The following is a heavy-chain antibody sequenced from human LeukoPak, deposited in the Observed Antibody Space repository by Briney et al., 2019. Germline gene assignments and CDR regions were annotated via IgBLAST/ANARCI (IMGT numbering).Heavy chain of an antibody. J-gene: IGHJ6*03. CDR2: IRSKAYGGTT. CDR1: GFTFGDYA. CDR3: TRDPERWLPSLGYYYYYMDV. V-gene: IGHV3-49*03. D-gene: IGHD5-24*01. Sequence: GGSLRLSCTASGFTFGDYAMSWFRQAPGKGLEWVGFIRSKAYGGTTEYAASVKGRFTISRDDSKSIAYLQMNSLKTEDTAVYYCTRDPERWLPSLGYYYYYMDVWGKGTTVTVSS.